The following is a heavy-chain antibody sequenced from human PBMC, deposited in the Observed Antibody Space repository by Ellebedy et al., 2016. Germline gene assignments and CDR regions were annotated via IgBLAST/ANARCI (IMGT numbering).Heavy chain of an antibody. J-gene: IGHJ4*02. CDR1: EFSFITSV. D-gene: IGHD6-19*01. Sequence: GGSLRLXXATSEFSFITSVMTWVRQAPGKWLEWMSSLSGSGDNTYYADSVRGRFTISRDNSKKTLYLDMNSLRVEDTAVYYCAKDSSTGLVYWGQGTVVTVSS. CDR3: AKDSSTGLVY. V-gene: IGHV3-23*01. CDR2: LSGSGDNT.